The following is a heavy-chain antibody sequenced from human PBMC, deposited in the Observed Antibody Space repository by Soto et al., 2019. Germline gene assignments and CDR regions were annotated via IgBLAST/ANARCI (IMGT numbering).Heavy chain of an antibody. CDR1: GGSISSSSYY. Sequence: QLQLQESGPGLVKPSETLSLTCTVSGGSISSSSYYWGWIRQPPVKGLEWIGNVYYSGSTYYNPYLKSRVTISVDTSKNQFSLKLSSVTAADTAVYYCARHVNPWAQGAFDIWGQGTMVTVSS. CDR2: VYYSGST. J-gene: IGHJ3*02. CDR3: ARHVNPWAQGAFDI. V-gene: IGHV4-39*01.